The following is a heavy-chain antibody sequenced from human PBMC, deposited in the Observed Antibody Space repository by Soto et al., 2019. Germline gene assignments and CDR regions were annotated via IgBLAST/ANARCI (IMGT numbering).Heavy chain of an antibody. CDR2: ISSSSSYI. V-gene: IGHV3-21*01. CDR1: GFTFSSYS. D-gene: IGHD3-3*01. Sequence: GSLRLSCAASGFTFSSYSMNWVRQAPGKGLEWVSSISSSSSYIYYADSVKGRFTISRDNAKNSLYLQMNSLRAEDTAVYYCARVRYSYYDFWSGSLPYYYYGMDVWGQGTTVTVSS. CDR3: ARVRYSYYDFWSGSLPYYYYGMDV. J-gene: IGHJ6*02.